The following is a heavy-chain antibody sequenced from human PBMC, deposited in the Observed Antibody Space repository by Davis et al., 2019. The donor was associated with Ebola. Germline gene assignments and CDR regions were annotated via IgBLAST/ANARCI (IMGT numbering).Heavy chain of an antibody. Sequence: SVKVSCKASGGTFSSYAISWVRQAPGQGLEWMGGIIPIFGTANYAQKFQGRVTITADESTSTAYMELSSLRSEDTAVYYCARNRIAGSSSFYYYYGMDVWGQGTTVTVSS. CDR2: IIPIFGTA. J-gene: IGHJ6*02. V-gene: IGHV1-69*13. CDR3: ARNRIAGSSSFYYYYGMDV. CDR1: GGTFSSYA. D-gene: IGHD6-6*01.